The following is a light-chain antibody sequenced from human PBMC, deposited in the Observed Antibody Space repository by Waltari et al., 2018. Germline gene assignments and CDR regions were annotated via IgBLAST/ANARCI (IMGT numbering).Light chain of an antibody. J-gene: IGKJ4*01. CDR3: QEYVTLPVT. Sequence: DIEMTQSPSTLSASVGDRVTITCRASQSVKNNLAWYQQKPGKAPKVLIHNASRLESGVPARFSGSGYGTEFTLTISSLEPDDFAAYYCQEYVTLPVTFGGGTKVEIK. CDR2: NAS. CDR1: QSVKNN. V-gene: IGKV1-5*03.